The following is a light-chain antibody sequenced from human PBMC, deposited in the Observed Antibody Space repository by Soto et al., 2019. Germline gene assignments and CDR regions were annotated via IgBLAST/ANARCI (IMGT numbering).Light chain of an antibody. V-gene: IGKV3-15*01. CDR1: QSVANN. CDR2: GAS. CDR3: QQHNNWPPWT. J-gene: IGKJ1*01. Sequence: DIVMSQYQATLSVSPGERVTLSCRASQSVANNVAWYQQKPGQPPRLLIYGASTRAAGVPARFSGSGYGRQFSLTISSLQSEDFAIYHCQQHNNWPPWTFGQGTKVDIK.